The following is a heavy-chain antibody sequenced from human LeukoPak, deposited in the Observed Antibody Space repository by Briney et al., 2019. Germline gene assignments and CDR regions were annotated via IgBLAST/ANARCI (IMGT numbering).Heavy chain of an antibody. D-gene: IGHD3-10*01. CDR3: AANRITMVRGVQQYFDY. Sequence: GSVKVSCKASGYTLTSYDISWVRQAPGQGREWMGWICAYNTNTKYTQKLQGRVTMTRDTSTNTAYMELRSLRSDDTALYYCAANRITMVRGVQQYFDYWGQGTLVTVSS. V-gene: IGHV1-18*01. CDR2: ICAYNTNT. CDR1: GYTLTSYD. J-gene: IGHJ4*02.